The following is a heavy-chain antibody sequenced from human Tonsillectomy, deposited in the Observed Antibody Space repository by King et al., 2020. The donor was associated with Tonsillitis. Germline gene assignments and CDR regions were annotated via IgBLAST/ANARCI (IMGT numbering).Heavy chain of an antibody. V-gene: IGHV4-59*01. CDR1: GDSISDYY. CDR2: ISYSGTT. CDR3: ATSRCSGTGCYHGS. D-gene: IGHD2-2*01. Sequence: QLQESGPGLVKPSETLSLTCTVSGDSISDYYWSWIRQPPGTRPQWIGYISYSGTTNYNPYLGSRVTMSVDRSKNQFSLRLRSVTAADTAVYYCATSRCSGTGCYHGSWGQGTLVTVSS. J-gene: IGHJ5*02.